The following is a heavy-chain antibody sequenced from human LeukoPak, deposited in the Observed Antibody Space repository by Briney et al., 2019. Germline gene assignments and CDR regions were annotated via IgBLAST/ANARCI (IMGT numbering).Heavy chain of an antibody. Sequence: GGSLRLSCAGSGFTFSSYSFNWVRQAPGKGLEWVSSISSSSDYIDCADSVKGRFTISRDNSKNTLYLQMNSLRADDTAVYYCAKGRRYNILTGYYVSEVDPWGQGTQVTVSS. D-gene: IGHD3-9*01. CDR2: ISSSSDYI. CDR3: AKGRRYNILTGYYVSEVDP. J-gene: IGHJ5*02. CDR1: GFTFSSYS. V-gene: IGHV3-21*01.